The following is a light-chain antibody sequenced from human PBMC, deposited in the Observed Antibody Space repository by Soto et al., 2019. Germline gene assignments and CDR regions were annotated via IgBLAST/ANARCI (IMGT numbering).Light chain of an antibody. CDR2: TVS. CDR3: QQSYRTPYT. CDR1: ENIRTY. V-gene: IGKV1-39*01. J-gene: IGKJ2*01. Sequence: DIPMTQSPSSLSASVGDTVTLTCRARENIRTYLHWYQQKPGNAPKLLISTVSSLQSGVPSRFSGSGSETDFTLNISSLQPEDFATYYCQQSYRTPYTFGQGTKLEI.